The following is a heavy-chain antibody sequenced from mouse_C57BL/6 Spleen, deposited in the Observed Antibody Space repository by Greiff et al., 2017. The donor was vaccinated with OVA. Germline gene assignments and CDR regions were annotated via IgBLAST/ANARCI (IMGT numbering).Heavy chain of an antibody. V-gene: IGHV5-17*01. J-gene: IGHJ4*01. Sequence: EVNVVESGGGLVKPGGSLKLSCAASGFTFSDYGMHWVRQAPEKGLEWVAYISSGSSTLYYADTVKGRFTIFIDNAKNTLFLQMTSLMSEDTAMYYCAVSSNYDYAMDYWGQGTSVTVSS. CDR3: AVSSNYDYAMDY. CDR1: GFTFSDYG. D-gene: IGHD2-5*01. CDR2: ISSGSSTL.